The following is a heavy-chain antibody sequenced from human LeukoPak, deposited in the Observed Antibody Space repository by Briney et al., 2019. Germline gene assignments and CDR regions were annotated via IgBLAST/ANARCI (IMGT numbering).Heavy chain of an antibody. V-gene: IGHV3-23*01. Sequence: GGSLRLSCAASGSTLSNYAMTWVRQAPGKGLEWVSSITGSGALTYYADSVKGRFTISKDNAMDTLFLQMNSLRADDTAVYYCAKDRVDGSGSQFDSWGQGSLVTVSS. CDR1: GSTLSNYA. D-gene: IGHD3-10*01. CDR3: AKDRVDGSGSQFDS. CDR2: ITGSGALT. J-gene: IGHJ4*02.